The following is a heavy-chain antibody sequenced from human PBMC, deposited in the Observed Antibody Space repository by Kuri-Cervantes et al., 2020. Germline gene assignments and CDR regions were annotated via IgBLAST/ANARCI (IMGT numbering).Heavy chain of an antibody. V-gene: IGHV3-21*04. CDR3: AKYLVANYYYYYMDV. CDR2: ISSSSSYI. CDR1: GFTFSSYS. Sequence: GGSLRLSCAASGFTFSSYSMSWVRQAPGKGLEWVSSISSSSSYIYYADSVKGRFTISRDNSKNTLYLQMNSLRAEDTAVYYCAKYLVANYYYYYMDVWGKGTTVTVSS. D-gene: IGHD5-12*01. J-gene: IGHJ6*03.